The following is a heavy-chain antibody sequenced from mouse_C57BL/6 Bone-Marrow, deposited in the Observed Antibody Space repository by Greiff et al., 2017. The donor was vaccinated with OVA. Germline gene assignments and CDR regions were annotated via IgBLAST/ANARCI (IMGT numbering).Heavy chain of an antibody. J-gene: IGHJ3*01. D-gene: IGHD3-1*01. CDR2: ISSGGDYI. V-gene: IGHV5-9-1*02. Sequence: EVHLVESGEGLVKPGGSLKLSCAASGFTFSSYAMSWVRHTPEKRLEWVAYISSGGDYIYYADTVKGRFTISRDNARNTLYLQMSSLKSEDTAMYYCTRDRDPWFAYWGQGTLVTVSA. CDR3: TRDRDPWFAY. CDR1: GFTFSSYA.